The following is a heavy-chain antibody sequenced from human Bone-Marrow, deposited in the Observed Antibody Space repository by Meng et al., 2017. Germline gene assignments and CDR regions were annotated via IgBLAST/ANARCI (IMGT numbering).Heavy chain of an antibody. Sequence: VQLQEPGPGLVKPSGTLSLTCTVSSGSINSYVGSWIRQPPGKGPEWIGYISYSGSTNYNPSLKSRVTISVDTSKNQFSLKLSSVTAADTAVYYCASLYGDSSVWYLDLWGRGTLVTVSS. CDR3: ASLYGDSSVWYLDL. J-gene: IGHJ2*01. CDR2: ISYSGST. D-gene: IGHD4-17*01. V-gene: IGHV4-59*01. CDR1: SGSINSYV.